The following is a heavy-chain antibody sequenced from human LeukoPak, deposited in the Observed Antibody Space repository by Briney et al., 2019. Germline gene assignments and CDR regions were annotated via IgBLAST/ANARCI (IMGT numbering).Heavy chain of an antibody. CDR2: MNPNSGNT. Sequence: GASVKVSCKASGYTFTSYDINWVRQATGQGLEWMGWMNPNSGNTGYAQKFQGRVTMTRNTSISIAYMELSRLRSDDTAVYYCARDRVVVPAAGEFDCWGQGTLVTVSS. V-gene: IGHV1-8*01. J-gene: IGHJ4*02. CDR1: GYTFTSYD. CDR3: ARDRVVVPAAGEFDC. D-gene: IGHD2-2*01.